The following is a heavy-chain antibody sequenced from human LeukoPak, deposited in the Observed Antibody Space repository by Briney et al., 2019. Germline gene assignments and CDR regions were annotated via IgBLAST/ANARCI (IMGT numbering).Heavy chain of an antibody. CDR2: IIPNFGTT. V-gene: IGHV1-69*05. CDR3: ALLSLGLESHQLRDV. Sequence: SVKVSCKASGYTFTSYGISWVRQAPGQGLEWMGGIIPNFGTTNYAQKLQGRVTITTDESTSTAYMELSSLRSEDTAVYYCALLSLGLESHQLRDVWAKGTRVTVSS. D-gene: IGHD3-16*02. CDR1: GYTFTSYG. J-gene: IGHJ6*04.